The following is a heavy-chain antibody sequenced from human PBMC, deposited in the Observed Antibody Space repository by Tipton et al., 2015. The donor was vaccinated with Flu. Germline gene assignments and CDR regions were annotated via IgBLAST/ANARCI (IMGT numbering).Heavy chain of an antibody. Sequence: SLRLSCAASGFSFSGYAMGWVRQAPGEGLQWVSALSGSGASTYYADSMKGRFTISRDNSKNTVSLQMHNLRAEDTAVYYCAKGFCSSVSCYIRFDYWGQGALVTVSS. CDR3: AKGFCSSVSCYIRFDY. D-gene: IGHD2-2*02. J-gene: IGHJ4*02. V-gene: IGHV3-23*01. CDR1: GFSFSGYA. CDR2: LSGSGAST.